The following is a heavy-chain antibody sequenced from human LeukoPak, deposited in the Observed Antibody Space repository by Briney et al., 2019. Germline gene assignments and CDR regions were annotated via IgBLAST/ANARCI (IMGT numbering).Heavy chain of an antibody. Sequence: PSETLSLTCTVSGGSISSGSYYWSWIRQPAGKGLEWIGRIYTSGSTNYNPSLKSRVTISSDTSKNQFSLKLSSVTAADTAVYYCARERHGHPFDCWGQGALVTVSS. CDR3: ARERHGHPFDC. CDR2: IYTSGST. CDR1: GGSISSGSYY. J-gene: IGHJ4*02. V-gene: IGHV4-61*02.